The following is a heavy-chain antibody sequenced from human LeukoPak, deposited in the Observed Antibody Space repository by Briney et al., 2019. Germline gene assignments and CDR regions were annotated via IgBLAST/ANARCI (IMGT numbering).Heavy chain of an antibody. Sequence: GESLKISCKGSGYSFNCYWIVWVRQMPGKGLEWMGIIYPSDSETTYSPSFQGQVTISADKSISTAYLQWSSLTASDTAMYYCARSVGATPLDYWGQGTLVTVSS. CDR2: IYPSDSET. V-gene: IGHV5-51*01. CDR1: GYSFNCYW. D-gene: IGHD1-26*01. J-gene: IGHJ4*02. CDR3: ARSVGATPLDY.